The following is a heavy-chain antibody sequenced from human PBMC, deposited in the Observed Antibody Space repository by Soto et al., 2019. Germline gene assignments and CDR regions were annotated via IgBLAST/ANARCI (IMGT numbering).Heavy chain of an antibody. J-gene: IGHJ3*02. CDR1: GFTFSNYA. CDR3: AKVYYSGTFPGAFDI. Sequence: PGGSLRLSCAVSGFTFSNYAIHWVRQAPGKGLEWVSGISAGGSSTFYADSVKGRFTISRDNSMNTLYLHMNSLRAEDTAVYYCAKVYYSGTFPGAFDIWGQGTLVTV. V-gene: IGHV3-23*01. D-gene: IGHD1-26*01. CDR2: ISAGGSST.